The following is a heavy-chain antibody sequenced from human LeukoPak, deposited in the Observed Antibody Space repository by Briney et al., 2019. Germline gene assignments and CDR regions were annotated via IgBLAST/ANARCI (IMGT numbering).Heavy chain of an antibody. CDR3: AKGIAAAGSSYDYGMDV. D-gene: IGHD6-13*01. Sequence: GGSLRLSCAASGFSVSAKYMNWVRQAPGKGLEWVSVIFGDDAYYADSVKGRFTISRDDSKNTLYLQMNSLRAEDTAVYYCAKGIAAAGSSYDYGMDVWGQGTTVTVSS. J-gene: IGHJ6*02. V-gene: IGHV3-53*01. CDR2: IFGDDA. CDR1: GFSVSAKY.